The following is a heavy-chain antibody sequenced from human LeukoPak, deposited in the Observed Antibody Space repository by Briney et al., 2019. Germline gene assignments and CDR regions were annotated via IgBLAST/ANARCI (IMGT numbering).Heavy chain of an antibody. CDR2: IIPIFGTA. V-gene: IGHV1-69*13. CDR1: GGTFSSYA. D-gene: IGHD2-2*02. CDR3: ARDVGYCSSTSCYRGWFDP. J-gene: IGHJ5*02. Sequence: SVKVSCKASGGTFSSYAISWVRQAPGQGLEWMGGIIPIFGTANYAQKSQGRVTITADESTSTAYMELSSLRSEDTAVYYCARDVGYCSSTSCYRGWFDPWGQGTLVTVSS.